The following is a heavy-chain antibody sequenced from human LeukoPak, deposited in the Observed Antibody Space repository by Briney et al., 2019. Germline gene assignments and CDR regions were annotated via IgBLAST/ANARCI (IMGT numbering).Heavy chain of an antibody. J-gene: IGHJ3*02. CDR2: INPSSGGT. CDR3: ARPIAGSSSWYVEAFAI. Sequence: GASVKVSCKASGYTFTGYYMHWVRQAPGQGLEWMGWINPSSGGTNYAQKFQGRVTMTRDTSVSTAYMELSRLRSDDTAVYYCARPIAGSSSWYVEAFAIWGQGTMVTVSS. D-gene: IGHD6-13*01. CDR1: GYTFTGYY. V-gene: IGHV1-2*02.